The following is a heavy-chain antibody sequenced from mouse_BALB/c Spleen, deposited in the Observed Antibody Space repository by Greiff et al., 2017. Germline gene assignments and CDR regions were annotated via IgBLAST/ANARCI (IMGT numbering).Heavy chain of an antibody. CDR3: ARKWDYRYDGPSYAMDY. CDR2: IWSGGST. V-gene: IGHV2-2*02. D-gene: IGHD2-14*01. J-gene: IGHJ4*01. CDR1: GFSLTSYG. Sequence: QVQLQQSGPGLVQPSQSLSITCTVSGFSLTSYGVHWVRQSPGKGLEWLGVIWSGGSTDYNAAFISRLSISKDNSKSQVFFKMNSLQANDTAIYYCARKWDYRYDGPSYAMDYWGQGTSVTVSS.